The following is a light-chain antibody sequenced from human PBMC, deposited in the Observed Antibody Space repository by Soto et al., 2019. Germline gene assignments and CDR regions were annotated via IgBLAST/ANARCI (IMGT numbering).Light chain of an antibody. J-gene: IGLJ1*01. CDR2: DVT. V-gene: IGLV2-14*01. CDR3: SSYTTSRSYV. CDR1: SSDVGGYIY. Sequence: QSVLTQPASVSGSPGQSITISCTGTSSDVGGYIYVSWYQQHPGKAPKLMIYDVTSRPSGVSYRFSGSKSGNTASLTISGLQAEDEADYYCSSYTTSRSYVFGTGTQLTVL.